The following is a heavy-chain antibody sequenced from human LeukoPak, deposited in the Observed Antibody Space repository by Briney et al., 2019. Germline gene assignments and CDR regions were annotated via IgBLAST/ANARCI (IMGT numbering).Heavy chain of an antibody. CDR1: GFTFSNYW. Sequence: GGSLRLSCAASGFTFSNYWMTWVRQAPGQGLEWVANIKQDGSETNYVDSVKGRFTISRDNVKNSLFLQMNSLRAEDTALYYCTRGGAPEYSYGYHFDCWGQGTLVTVSS. V-gene: IGHV3-7*01. D-gene: IGHD5-18*01. CDR3: TRGGAPEYSYGYHFDC. J-gene: IGHJ4*02. CDR2: IKQDGSET.